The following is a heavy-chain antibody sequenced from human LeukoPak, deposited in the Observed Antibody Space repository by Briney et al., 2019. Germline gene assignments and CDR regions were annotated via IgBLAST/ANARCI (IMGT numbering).Heavy chain of an antibody. CDR3: TTPTVTTTNWFDP. V-gene: IGHV3-73*01. J-gene: IGHJ5*02. CDR2: IRSKANSYAT. Sequence: SGGSLRLSCAASGFTFSGSAMHWVRQASGKGLEWVGRIRSKANSYATAYAASVKGRLTISRDDSKNTAYLQMNSLKTEDTAVYYCTTPTVTTTNWFDPWGQGTLVIVSS. D-gene: IGHD4-17*01. CDR1: GFTFSGSA.